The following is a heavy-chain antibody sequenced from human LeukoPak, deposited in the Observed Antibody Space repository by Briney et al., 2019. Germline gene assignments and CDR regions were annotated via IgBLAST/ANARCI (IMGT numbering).Heavy chain of an antibody. CDR3: AREYYDILTGYRRFDL. CDR1: GGSISSYN. Sequence: PSETLSLTCTVSGGSISSYNWSWIRQPPGKGLEWIGYIYYSGSTNYNPSLKSRVTISVDTSKNQFSLKLSSVTAADTAVYYCAREYYDILTGYRRFDLWGRGTLVTVSS. J-gene: IGHJ2*01. CDR2: IYYSGST. V-gene: IGHV4-59*01. D-gene: IGHD3-9*01.